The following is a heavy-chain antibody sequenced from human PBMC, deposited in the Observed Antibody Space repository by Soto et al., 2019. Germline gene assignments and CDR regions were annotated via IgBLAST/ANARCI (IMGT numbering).Heavy chain of an antibody. CDR1: GFTFSSYG. V-gene: IGHV3-33*01. Sequence: QVQLVESGGGVVQPGRSLRLSCAASGFTFSSYGMHWVRQAPGKGLEWVAVIGYDGSNKYYADSVKGRFTISRDNSKNPLYLQMNSLRAEHTAVYYCAGGPIGYFDYWGQGTLVTVSS. CDR3: AGGPIGYFDY. CDR2: IGYDGSNK. J-gene: IGHJ4*02.